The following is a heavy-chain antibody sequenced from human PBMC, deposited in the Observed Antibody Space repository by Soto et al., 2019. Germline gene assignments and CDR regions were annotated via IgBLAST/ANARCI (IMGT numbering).Heavy chain of an antibody. CDR3: AKEMSRQLVRGNWFDP. CDR1: GFTFSSYA. Sequence: GGSLRLSCAASGFTFSSYAMSWVRQAPGKGLEWVSAISGSGGSTYYADSVKGRFTISRDNSKNTLYLQMNSLRAEDTAVYYCAKEMSRQLVRGNWFDPWGQGTLVTVSS. J-gene: IGHJ5*02. V-gene: IGHV3-23*01. D-gene: IGHD6-13*01. CDR2: ISGSGGST.